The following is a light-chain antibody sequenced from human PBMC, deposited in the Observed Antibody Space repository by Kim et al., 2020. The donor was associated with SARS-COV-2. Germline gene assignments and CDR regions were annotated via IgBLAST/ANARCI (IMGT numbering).Light chain of an antibody. J-gene: IGLJ2*01. CDR2: EVS. V-gene: IGLV2-23*02. Sequence: QSITISCPGTSRDVGNYNLVSWYQQRPGKAPKLIIFEVSKRPSGVSNRFSGSKSGDTASLTISGLQAEDESDYYCCSYAGSSTFVIFGGGTKVTVL. CDR1: SRDVGNYNL. CDR3: CSYAGSSTFVI.